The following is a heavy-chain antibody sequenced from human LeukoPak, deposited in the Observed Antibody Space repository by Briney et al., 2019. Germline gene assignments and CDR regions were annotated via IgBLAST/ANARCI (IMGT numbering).Heavy chain of an antibody. Sequence: GRSLRLSCAASGFSFSSYGMHWVRQAPGKGLEWVAVIWYDGSNKYYADSVKGRFTISRANSKITLYLQMNSLRAEDTAVYYCARDSPAYNWNYGIFDYWGQGTLVTVSS. CDR1: GFSFSSYG. CDR2: IWYDGSNK. CDR3: ARDSPAYNWNYGIFDY. D-gene: IGHD1-7*01. V-gene: IGHV3-33*01. J-gene: IGHJ4*02.